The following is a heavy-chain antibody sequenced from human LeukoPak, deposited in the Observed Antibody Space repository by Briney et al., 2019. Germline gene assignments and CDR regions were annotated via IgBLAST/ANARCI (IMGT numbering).Heavy chain of an antibody. J-gene: IGHJ3*02. D-gene: IGHD4-23*01. CDR1: GGSISYYY. CDR2: IYYSGST. CDR3: ARITYGDNHFDI. V-gene: IGHV4-59*01. Sequence: SETLSLTCTVSGGSISYYYWSWIRQPPGKGLEWIGYIYYSGSTNYNPSLKNRVTISVDTSKNQFSLKLNSVTAADTAVYYCARITYGDNHFDIWGQGTMVTVSS.